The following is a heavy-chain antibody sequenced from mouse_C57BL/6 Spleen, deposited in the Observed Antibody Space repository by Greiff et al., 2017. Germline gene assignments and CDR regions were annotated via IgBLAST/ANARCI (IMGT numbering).Heavy chain of an antibody. V-gene: IGHV1-50*01. CDR1: GYTFTSYW. D-gene: IGHD1-1*01. J-gene: IGHJ1*03. CDR2: IDPSDSYT. Sequence: QVQLQQPGAELVKPGASVKLSCKASGYTFTSYWMQWVKQRPGQGLEWIGEIDPSDSYTNYNQKFKGKATLTVDTSSSTAYMQLSSLTSEDSAVYYCARGDGTLYFDVWGTGTTVTVSS. CDR3: ARGDGTLYFDV.